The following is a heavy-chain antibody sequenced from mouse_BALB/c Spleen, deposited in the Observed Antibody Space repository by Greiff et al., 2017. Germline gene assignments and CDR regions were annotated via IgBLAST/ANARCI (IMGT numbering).Heavy chain of an antibody. J-gene: IGHJ2*01. D-gene: IGHD4-1*01. CDR3: ARDNWAYYFDY. CDR1: GISITTGNYR. CDR2: IYYSGTI. Sequence: EVQLQQSGPGLVKPSQTVSLTCTVTGISITTGNYRWSWIRQFPGNKLEWIGYIYYSGTITYNPSLTSRTTITRDTSKNQFFLEMNSLTAEDTATYYCARDNWAYYFDYWGQGTTLTVSS. V-gene: IGHV3-5*02.